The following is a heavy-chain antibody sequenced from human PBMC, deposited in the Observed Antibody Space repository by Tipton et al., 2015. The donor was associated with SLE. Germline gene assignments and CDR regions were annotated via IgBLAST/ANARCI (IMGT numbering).Heavy chain of an antibody. V-gene: IGHV4-34*01. D-gene: IGHD3-16*01. CDR1: GGSFSGYY. Sequence: TLSLTCAVYGGSFSGYYWSWIRQPPGKGLEWIGEINHSGSTYYIPSLKSRVSISVDTSKNQFSLKLSSVTAADTAVYYCARDQGRGIGDPFDYWGQGTLVTVSA. CDR2: INHSGST. J-gene: IGHJ4*02. CDR3: ARDQGRGIGDPFDY.